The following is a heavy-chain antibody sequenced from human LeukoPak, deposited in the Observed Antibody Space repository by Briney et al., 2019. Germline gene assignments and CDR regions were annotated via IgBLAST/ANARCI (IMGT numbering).Heavy chain of an antibody. V-gene: IGHV3-30*02. D-gene: IGHD3-10*01. CDR2: IRYDGSNK. CDR1: GFTFSSYG. Sequence: GGSLRLSCAASGFTFSSYGMHWVRQAPGKGLEWVAFIRYDGSNKCYADSVKGRFTISRDNSKNTLYLQMNSLRAEDTAVYYCAKSGGSGSSRNYGMDVWGQGTTVTVSS. CDR3: AKSGGSGSSRNYGMDV. J-gene: IGHJ6*02.